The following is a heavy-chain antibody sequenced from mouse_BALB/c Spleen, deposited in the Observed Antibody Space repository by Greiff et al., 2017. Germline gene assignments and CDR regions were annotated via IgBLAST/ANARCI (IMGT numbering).Heavy chain of an antibody. CDR2: INSNGGST. CDR3: ARIWFYAMDY. CDR1: GFTFSSYG. J-gene: IGHJ4*01. D-gene: IGHD2-2*01. Sequence: EVKLVESGGGLVQPGGSLKLSCAASGFTFSSYGMSWVRQTPDKRLELVATINSNGGSTYYPDSVKGRFTISRDNAKNTLYLQMSSLKSEDTAMYYCARIWFYAMDYWGQGTSVTVSA. V-gene: IGHV5-6-3*01.